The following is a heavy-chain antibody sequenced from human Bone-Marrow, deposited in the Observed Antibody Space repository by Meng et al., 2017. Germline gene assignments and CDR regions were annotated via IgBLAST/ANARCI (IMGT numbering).Heavy chain of an antibody. J-gene: IGHJ4*01. Sequence: GGSLRLSCAASGFTFSSYAMHWVRQAPGKGLEWVAVISYDGSNKYYADSVEGRFTMSRDNSQNSFYLQMNNLRVEDTAVYYCARDPNHGDPGVRDNWAHGTLVTVSS. V-gene: IGHV3-30*04. D-gene: IGHD4-17*01. CDR1: GFTFSSYA. CDR3: ARDPNHGDPGVRDN. CDR2: ISYDGSNK.